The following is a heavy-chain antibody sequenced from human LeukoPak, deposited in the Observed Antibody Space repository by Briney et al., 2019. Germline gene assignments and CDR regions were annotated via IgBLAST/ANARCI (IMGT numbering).Heavy chain of an antibody. CDR2: IYSGGST. Sequence: GGSLRLSCAASGFTVSSNYMSWVRQAPGKGLEWVSVIYSGGSTYYADSAKGRFTISRDNSKNTLYLQMNSLRAEDTAVYYCARGGTTGTTSPLRAFDIWGQGTMVIVSS. V-gene: IGHV3-66*01. CDR1: GFTVSSNY. CDR3: ARGGTTGTTSPLRAFDI. J-gene: IGHJ3*02. D-gene: IGHD1-1*01.